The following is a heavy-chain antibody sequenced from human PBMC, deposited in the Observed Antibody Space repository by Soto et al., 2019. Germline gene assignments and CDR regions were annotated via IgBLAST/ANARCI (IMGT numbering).Heavy chain of an antibody. V-gene: IGHV3-30-3*01. J-gene: IGHJ1*01. CDR2: ISYDGSNK. D-gene: IGHD2-15*01. CDR1: GFTFSSYA. CDR3: ARALGRWSIAEYFQH. Sequence: QVQLVESGGGVVQPGRSLRLSCAASGFTFSSYAMHWVRQAPGKGLEWVAVISYDGSNKYYADSVKGRFTISRDNSKNTLYLQMNGLRAEDTAVYYCARALGRWSIAEYFQHWGQGTLVTVSS.